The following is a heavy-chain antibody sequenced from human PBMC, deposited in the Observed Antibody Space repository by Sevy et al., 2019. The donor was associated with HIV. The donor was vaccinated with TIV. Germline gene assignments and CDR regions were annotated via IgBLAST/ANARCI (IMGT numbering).Heavy chain of an antibody. CDR1: GFSFSSYG. V-gene: IGHV3-23*01. CDR2: ISGSGGST. D-gene: IGHD3-10*01. Sequence: GGSLRLSCAASGFSFSSYGMSWVRQTPGQGLEWVSAISGSGGSTYYADSVKGRFTISRDDSKNTPYLQVISLRAEDTAVYYCAKGGFTMVRGVFDYWGQGTLVTVSS. CDR3: AKGGFTMVRGVFDY. J-gene: IGHJ4*02.